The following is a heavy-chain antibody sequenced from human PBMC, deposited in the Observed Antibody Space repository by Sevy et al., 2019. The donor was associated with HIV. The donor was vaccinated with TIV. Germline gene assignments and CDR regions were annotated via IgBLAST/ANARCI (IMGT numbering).Heavy chain of an antibody. Sequence: GGSLRLSCAASGLTFSSHAMSWVRQPPGKGLEWVSAISGSGGSTYYADSVKGRFTISRDNSKNTLYLQMNSLRAEDTAVYYCAKDLRAFDIWGQGTMVTVSS. V-gene: IGHV3-23*01. CDR1: GLTFSSHA. CDR3: AKDLRAFDI. CDR2: ISGSGGST. J-gene: IGHJ3*02.